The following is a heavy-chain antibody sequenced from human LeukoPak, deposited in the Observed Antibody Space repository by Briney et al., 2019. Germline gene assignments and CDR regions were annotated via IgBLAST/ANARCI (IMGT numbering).Heavy chain of an antibody. V-gene: IGHV3-48*01. CDR1: GFTFSSYS. Sequence: PGGSLRLSCAASGFTFSSYSMNWVRQAPGKGLEWLSYISSGGSPIHYADSVKGRFSISRDSAKNTLYLQMNSLRADDTAVYYCARYGERGWYSYYMDVWGKGTTVTVSS. CDR2: ISSGGSPI. J-gene: IGHJ6*03. CDR3: ARYGERGWYSYYMDV. D-gene: IGHD6-19*01.